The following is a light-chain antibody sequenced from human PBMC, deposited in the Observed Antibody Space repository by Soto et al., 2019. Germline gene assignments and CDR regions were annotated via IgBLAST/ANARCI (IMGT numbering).Light chain of an antibody. J-gene: IGKJ1*01. CDR2: GES. V-gene: IGKV3-15*01. CDR3: QKYNKWPRT. CDR1: QSVSSD. Sequence: ELVLTQSPATLSLSPGESATLSCRASQSVSSDLAWYQQKPGQAPRLLIFGESATATAIPDRFSGSGSGTELTLTISRLQSEDFALYYCQKYNKWPRTFGQGTKVDIK.